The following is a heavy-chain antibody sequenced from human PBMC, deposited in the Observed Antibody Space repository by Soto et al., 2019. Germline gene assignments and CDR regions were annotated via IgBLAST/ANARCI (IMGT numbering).Heavy chain of an antibody. V-gene: IGHV4-4*07. Sequence: SETLSLTCTVSGGSISGHSCVWIRQPAGKGLEWIGHIYPSGSTSYNPSLRSRVTMSLDTSSNQIFLNLTSVTAADTAVFYCVRGRSYSVYDFWGPGTLVTVSS. D-gene: IGHD5-12*01. CDR1: GGSISGHS. CDR2: IYPSGST. CDR3: VRGRSYSVYDF. J-gene: IGHJ4*02.